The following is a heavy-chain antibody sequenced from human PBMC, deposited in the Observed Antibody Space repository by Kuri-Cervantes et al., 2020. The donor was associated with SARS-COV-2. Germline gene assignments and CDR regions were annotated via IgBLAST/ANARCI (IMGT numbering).Heavy chain of an antibody. J-gene: IGHJ6*02. CDR2: IWYDGSNK. D-gene: IGHD4-23*01. Sequence: GGSLRLSCAASGFPFSSYAMHWVRQAPGKGLEWVAVIWYDGSNKYHADSVKGRFTISRDNSKNTPYLQMNSLRAEDTAVYYCARSLYGGTSWYYGMDVWGQGTTVTVSS. V-gene: IGHV3-33*01. CDR1: GFPFSSYA. CDR3: ARSLYGGTSWYYGMDV.